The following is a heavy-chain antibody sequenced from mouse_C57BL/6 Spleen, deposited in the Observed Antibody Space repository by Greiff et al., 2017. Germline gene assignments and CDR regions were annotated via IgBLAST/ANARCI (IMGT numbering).Heavy chain of an antibody. D-gene: IGHD2-5*01. J-gene: IGHJ2*01. Sequence: LVESGAELARPGASVKLSCKASGYTFTSYGISWVKQRTGQGLEWIGEIYPRSGNTYYNEKFKGKATLTADKSSSTAYMELRSLTSEDSAVYFCARSTDYSNYDYFDYWGQGTTLTVSS. CDR1: GYTFTSYG. CDR2: IYPRSGNT. V-gene: IGHV1-81*01. CDR3: ARSTDYSNYDYFDY.